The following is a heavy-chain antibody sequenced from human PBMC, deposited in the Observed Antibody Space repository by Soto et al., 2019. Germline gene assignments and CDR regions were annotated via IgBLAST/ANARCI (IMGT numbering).Heavy chain of an antibody. J-gene: IGHJ4*02. Sequence: EVQLVESGGGLVKPGGSLRLSCAASGFTFSSYSMNWARQAPGKGLEWVSSISSSSSYIYYADSVKGRFTISRDNAKNSLYLQMNSLRAEDTAVYYCARTRRQLGNFDYWGQGTLVTVSS. V-gene: IGHV3-21*01. CDR2: ISSSSSYI. D-gene: IGHD6-6*01. CDR1: GFTFSSYS. CDR3: ARTRRQLGNFDY.